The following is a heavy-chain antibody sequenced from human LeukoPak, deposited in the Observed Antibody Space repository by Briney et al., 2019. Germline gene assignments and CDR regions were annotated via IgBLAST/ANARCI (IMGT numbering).Heavy chain of an antibody. CDR3: AKHGHYYGSGSLN. CDR1: GFTFSSYA. CDR2: ISGSGGST. Sequence: GGSLRLSCAASGFTFSSYAMSWVRQAPGKGLEWVSAISGSGGSTYYADSVKGRFTISRDNFKNTLYLQMNSLRAEDTAVYYCAKHGHYYGSGSLNWGQGTLVTVSS. V-gene: IGHV3-23*01. J-gene: IGHJ4*02. D-gene: IGHD3-10*01.